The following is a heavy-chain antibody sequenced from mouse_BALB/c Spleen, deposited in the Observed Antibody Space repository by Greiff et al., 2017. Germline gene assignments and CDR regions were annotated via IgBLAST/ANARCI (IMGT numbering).Heavy chain of an antibody. CDR3: ARRGRIYYDYVQYAMDY. J-gene: IGHJ4*01. CDR2: IYWDDDK. D-gene: IGHD2-4*01. CDR1: GFSLSTFGMG. V-gene: IGHV8-13*01. Sequence: LQQSGPGILQPSQTLSLTCSFSGFSLSTFGMGVSWIRQPSGKGLEWLAHIYWDDDKHYNPSLKSRLTISKDTSNNQVFLKITTVDTADTATYYCARRGRIYYDYVQYAMDYWGQGTSVTVSS.